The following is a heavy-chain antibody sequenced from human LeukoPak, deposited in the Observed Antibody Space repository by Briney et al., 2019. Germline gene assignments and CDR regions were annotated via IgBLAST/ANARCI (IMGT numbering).Heavy chain of an antibody. V-gene: IGHV3-53*01. CDR2: LYSGGST. CDR1: GFTVSSNY. D-gene: IGHD3-3*01. J-gene: IGHJ6*02. CDR3: ARDGFLEWSAPYYYCGMDV. Sequence: PGGSLRLSCAASGFTVSSNYMSWVRQAPGKGLEWVSVLYSGGSTYYADSVKGRFTISRDNSKNTLYLQMNSLRAEDTAVYYCARDGFLEWSAPYYYCGMDVWGQGTTVTVSS.